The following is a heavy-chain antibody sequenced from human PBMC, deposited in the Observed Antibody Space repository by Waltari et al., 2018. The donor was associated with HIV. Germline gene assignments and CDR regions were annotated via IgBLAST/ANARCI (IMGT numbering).Heavy chain of an antibody. CDR2: FDPEDGET. D-gene: IGHD3-10*01. V-gene: IGHV1-24*01. CDR3: ACDYYGSGSYGISARFDY. Sequence: QVQLVQSGAEVKKPGASVKVSCKVSGYTLTELSMHWVRQAPGKGLEWMGGFDPEDGETIYAQKFQGRVTMTEDTSTDTAYMELSSLRSEDTAVYYCACDYYGSGSYGISARFDYWGQGTLVTVSS. CDR1: GYTLTELS. J-gene: IGHJ4*02.